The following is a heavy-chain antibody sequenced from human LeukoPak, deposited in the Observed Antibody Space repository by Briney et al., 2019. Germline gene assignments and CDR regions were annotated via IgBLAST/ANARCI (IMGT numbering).Heavy chain of an antibody. D-gene: IGHD2-15*01. J-gene: IGHJ4*02. Sequence: PGGSLRLSCAASGFTFSNYDIHWVRQAPGKGLEWVAVIWYDGSNKYYADSVKGRFTISRDNSKNTLYLQMNSLRAEDTAVYYCARDSGVVVAATTNFDYWGQGTLVTVSS. CDR2: IWYDGSNK. CDR1: GFTFSNYD. CDR3: ARDSGVVVAATTNFDY. V-gene: IGHV3-33*01.